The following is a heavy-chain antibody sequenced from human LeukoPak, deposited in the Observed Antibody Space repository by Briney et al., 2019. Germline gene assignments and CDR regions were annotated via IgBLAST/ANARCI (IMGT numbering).Heavy chain of an antibody. CDR3: AGDKYNSGGDGDFDY. CDR2: ISSSSSYI. CDR1: GFTFSSYS. Sequence: PGGSLRLSCAASGFTFSSYSMNWVRQAPGKGLEWVSCISSSSSYIYYADSLKGRFTVSRDNAKNSLYLQMSSLRAEDTAVYYCAGDKYNSGGDGDFDYWGQGTLVTVSS. J-gene: IGHJ4*02. V-gene: IGHV3-21*01. D-gene: IGHD6-19*01.